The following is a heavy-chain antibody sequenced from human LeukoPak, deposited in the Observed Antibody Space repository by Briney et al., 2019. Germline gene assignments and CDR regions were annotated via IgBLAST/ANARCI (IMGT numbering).Heavy chain of an antibody. CDR2: INHSGST. CDR1: GGSFSGYY. J-gene: IGHJ4*02. Sequence: SETLSLTCAVYGGSFSGYYWSWIRQPPGKGLEWIGEINHSGSTNYNPSLKSRVTISVDTSKNQFSLKLSSVTAADTAVYYCASEADYIEDYYFDYWGQGTLVTVSS. CDR3: ASEADYIEDYYFDY. V-gene: IGHV4-34*01. D-gene: IGHD4-11*01.